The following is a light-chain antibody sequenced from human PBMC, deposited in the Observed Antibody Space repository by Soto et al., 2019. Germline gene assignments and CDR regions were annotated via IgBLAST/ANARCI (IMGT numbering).Light chain of an antibody. J-gene: IGKJ5*01. Sequence: DIVMTQSPDSLAVSLGERATINCKSSQTILHTSSNKNYLAWYQQKPGQPPKLLMYWASTRESGVPGRFSGSESGTDFTLTISSLRAEDVAVYYCQQYYSSPITFGQGTRLEIK. CDR2: WAS. CDR1: QTILHTSSNKNY. CDR3: QQYYSSPIT. V-gene: IGKV4-1*01.